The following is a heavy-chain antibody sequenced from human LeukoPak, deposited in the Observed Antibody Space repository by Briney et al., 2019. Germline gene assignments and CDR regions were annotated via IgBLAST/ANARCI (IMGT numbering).Heavy chain of an antibody. CDR1: GGSFSGYY. V-gene: IGHV4-34*01. CDR2: INHSGST. D-gene: IGHD3-10*01. Sequence: PSETLSLTCAVYGGSFSGYYWSWIRQPPGKGLEWIGEINHSGSTNYNPSLKSRVTISVDTSKNQFSLKLSSVTAADTAVYYCARGAITMVRGVIIQAYYYYYMDVWGKGTTVTVSS. J-gene: IGHJ6*03. CDR3: ARGAITMVRGVIIQAYYYYYMDV.